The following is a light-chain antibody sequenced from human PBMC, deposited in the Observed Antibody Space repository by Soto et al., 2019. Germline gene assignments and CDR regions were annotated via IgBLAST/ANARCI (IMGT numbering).Light chain of an antibody. CDR3: FSYAGTSSSYV. V-gene: IGLV2-11*01. J-gene: IGLJ1*01. CDR1: SSDVGAHNY. Sequence: QSALAQPRSVSGSPGQSVTISCTGTSSDVGAHNYVSWYQQHPGKAPKLIIYDVTKWPSGVPDRFSGSKSGNTASLTISGLKADDEADYYCFSYAGTSSSYVFGTGTKVTLL. CDR2: DVT.